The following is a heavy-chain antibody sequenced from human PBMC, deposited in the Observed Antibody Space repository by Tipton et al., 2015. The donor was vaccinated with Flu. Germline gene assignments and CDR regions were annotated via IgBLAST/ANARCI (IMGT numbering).Heavy chain of an antibody. Sequence: TLSLTCTVSGGSIVDSSYYWDWIRQPPGKGLEWIGSIYYYGNTYYNPSLKSRVTISVDTSKNQFSLKLRSMTAADTAVFYCARRGGGYKYLYGMDVWGQGTTVTVSS. J-gene: IGHJ6*02. CDR1: GGSIVDSSYY. V-gene: IGHV4-39*01. D-gene: IGHD5-18*01. CDR3: ARRGGGYKYLYGMDV. CDR2: IYYYGNT.